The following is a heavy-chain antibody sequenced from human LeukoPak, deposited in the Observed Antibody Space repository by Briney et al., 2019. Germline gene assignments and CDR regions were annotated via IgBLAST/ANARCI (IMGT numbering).Heavy chain of an antibody. CDR1: GFTFSNYG. CDR2: LRYDGNYK. D-gene: IGHD3-22*01. V-gene: IGHV3-30*02. CDR3: AKDSGYETRGYSFDY. J-gene: IGHJ4*02. Sequence: GGSLRLSCAASGFTFSNYGMHWVRQAPGKGLEWVAFLRYDGNYKYYADSVKGRFTISRDSSKNTLYLQMNSLGAEDKGVYYCAKDSGYETRGYSFDYWGQGTLVTVSS.